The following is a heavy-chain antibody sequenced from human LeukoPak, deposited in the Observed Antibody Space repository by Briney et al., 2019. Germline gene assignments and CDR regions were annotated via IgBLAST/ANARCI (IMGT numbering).Heavy chain of an antibody. CDR1: GYTLTKLP. CDR2: FDPEDGEA. V-gene: IGHV1-24*01. CDR3: ATSNYFGSGSVYYFEY. Sequence: ASVKVSCRVSGYTLTKLPIHWVRQAPGRGLEWMGSFDPEDGEALYARRFRGRVTMTEDTSTDTAFMELSSLKSVDTAVYYCATSNYFGSGSVYYFEYWGQGTLVTASS. J-gene: IGHJ4*02. D-gene: IGHD3-10*01.